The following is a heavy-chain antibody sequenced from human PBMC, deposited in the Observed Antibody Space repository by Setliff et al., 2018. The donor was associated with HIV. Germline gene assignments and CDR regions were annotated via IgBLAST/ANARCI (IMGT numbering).Heavy chain of an antibody. D-gene: IGHD6-13*01. V-gene: IGHV4-39*07. CDR3: ARGVAAAGL. CDR2: IFYSGHT. CDR1: GGSISRSSYY. J-gene: IGHJ4*02. Sequence: PSETLSLTCTVSGGSISRSSYYWAWIRQPPGKGLEWLGNIFYSGHTFYNPSLRSRVTISVDTSKNQFSLKLSSVTAADTAVYYCARGVAAAGLWGQGTLVTVSS.